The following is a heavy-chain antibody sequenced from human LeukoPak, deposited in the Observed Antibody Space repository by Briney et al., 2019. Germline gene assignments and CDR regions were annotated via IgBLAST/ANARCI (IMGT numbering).Heavy chain of an antibody. CDR3: ARLGRGVAVAGFDY. CDR1: GGSISSSSYY. Sequence: TSETLSLTCTVSGGSISSSSYYWGWIRQPPGKGLEWIGSIYYSGSTYYSPSLKSRVTISVDTSKNQFSLKLSSVTAADTAVYYCARLGRGVAVAGFDYWGQGTLVTASS. J-gene: IGHJ4*02. V-gene: IGHV4-39*01. D-gene: IGHD6-19*01. CDR2: IYYSGST.